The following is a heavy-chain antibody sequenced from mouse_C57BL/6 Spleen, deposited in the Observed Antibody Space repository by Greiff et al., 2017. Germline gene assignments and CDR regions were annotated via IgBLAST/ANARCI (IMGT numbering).Heavy chain of an antibody. V-gene: IGHV1-64*01. D-gene: IGHD1-1*01. CDR1: GYTFTSYW. J-gene: IGHJ4*01. CDR2: IHPNSGST. CDR3: ARPLYGSRGYYAMDY. Sequence: QVQLQQPGAELVKPGASVKLSCKASGYTFTSYWMHWVKQRPGQGLEWIGMIHPNSGSTNYNEKFKSKATLSVDKSASTAYMQLSSLTSEDSAVYYCARPLYGSRGYYAMDYWGQGTSVTVSS.